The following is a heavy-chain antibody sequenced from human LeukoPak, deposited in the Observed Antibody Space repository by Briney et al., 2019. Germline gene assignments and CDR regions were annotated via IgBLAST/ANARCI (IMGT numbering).Heavy chain of an antibody. Sequence: QSGGSLRLSCAASGFNFGSYSMTWVRQAPGKGLGLVSVMSADSATTFYADSVKGRFTISRDNAKNTVFLQMSSLRAEDTALYYCARKSASGNYPLDYWGQGTLVTVSS. D-gene: IGHD3-10*01. CDR1: GFNFGSYS. CDR3: ARKSASGNYPLDY. V-gene: IGHV3-23*01. J-gene: IGHJ4*02. CDR2: MSADSATT.